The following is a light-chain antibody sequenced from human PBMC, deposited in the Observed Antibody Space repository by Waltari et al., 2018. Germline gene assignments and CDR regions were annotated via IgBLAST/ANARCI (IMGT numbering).Light chain of an antibody. CDR2: AAS. CDR1: QSISSY. J-gene: IGKJ2*01. Sequence: DIQMTQSPSSLSASVGDRVTITCRASQSISSYLNWYQQKPGKAPKLLIYAASSLQSGVPSSFSGSGSGTEFTLTISSLQPEDFATYYCQQSYSTLVTFGQGTKLEIK. CDR3: QQSYSTLVT. V-gene: IGKV1-39*01.